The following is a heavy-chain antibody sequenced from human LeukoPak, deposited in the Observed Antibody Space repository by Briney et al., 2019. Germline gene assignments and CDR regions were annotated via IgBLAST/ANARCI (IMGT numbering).Heavy chain of an antibody. CDR3: ARADGFNFAFDS. CDR2: IYSGGST. Sequence: GGSLRLSCAASGFTFSSYWMSWVRQAPGKGLEWVSVIYSGGSTYYADSVKGRFTISRDNSKNTLYLQMNSLRAEDTAVYYCARADGFNFAFDSWGQGTLVTVSS. V-gene: IGHV3-53*01. D-gene: IGHD5-24*01. CDR1: GFTFSSYW. J-gene: IGHJ4*02.